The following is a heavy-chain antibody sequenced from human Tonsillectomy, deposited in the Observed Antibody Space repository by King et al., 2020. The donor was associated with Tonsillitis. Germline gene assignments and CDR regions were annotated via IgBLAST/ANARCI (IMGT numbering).Heavy chain of an antibody. CDR3: ARYEGGVFDP. Sequence: VQLQESGPGLVKPSQTLSLTWTVSGGSISGGYYWSWIRQHPGKGLEWIGYIYDSENTYYNPSLKSRLTISVDTSKNQFSLKLTSVTAADTAVYYCARYEGGVFDPWGQGTPVTVSS. D-gene: IGHD2-15*01. J-gene: IGHJ5*02. V-gene: IGHV4-31*02. CDR2: IYDSENT. CDR1: GGSISGGYY.